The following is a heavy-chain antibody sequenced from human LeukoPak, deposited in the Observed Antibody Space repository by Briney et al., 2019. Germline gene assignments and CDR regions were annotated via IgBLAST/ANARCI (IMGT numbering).Heavy chain of an antibody. Sequence: SETLSLTCTVSGGSISSYYWSWIRQPPGKGLEWIGYIYYSGSTNYNPSLKSRVTISVDTSKNQFSLKLSSVTAADTAVYYCARGSLLLWFGEFSQYNWFDPWGQGTLVTVSS. CDR3: ARGSLLLWFGEFSQYNWFDP. D-gene: IGHD3-10*01. V-gene: IGHV4-59*12. CDR2: IYYSGST. CDR1: GGSISSYY. J-gene: IGHJ5*02.